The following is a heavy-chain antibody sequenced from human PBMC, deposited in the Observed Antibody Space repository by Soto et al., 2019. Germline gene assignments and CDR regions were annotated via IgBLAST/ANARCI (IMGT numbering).Heavy chain of an antibody. J-gene: IGHJ3*02. Sequence: RGESLKISCKGSGYSFTSYWIGWVRQMPGKGLEWMGIIHPGDSDTRYSPSFQGQVTISADKSISTAYLQWSSLKASDTAMYYCARARYSNTWYKNAFDIWGQGTMVTVSS. D-gene: IGHD6-13*01. CDR1: GYSFTSYW. CDR3: ARARYSNTWYKNAFDI. CDR2: IHPGDSDT. V-gene: IGHV5-51*01.